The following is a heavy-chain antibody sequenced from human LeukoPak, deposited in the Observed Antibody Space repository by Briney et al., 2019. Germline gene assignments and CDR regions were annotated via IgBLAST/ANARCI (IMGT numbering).Heavy chain of an antibody. J-gene: IGHJ6*02. Sequence: GRSLRLSCAASGFTFSSYGMHWVRQAPGKGLEWVAVISYDGSNKYYADSVKGRFTISRDSSKNTLYLQMNSLRAEDTAVYYCAKDLAGVLTGYEIYYYYGMDVWGQGTTVTVSS. CDR1: GFTFSSYG. CDR3: AKDLAGVLTGYEIYYYYGMDV. CDR2: ISYDGSNK. D-gene: IGHD3-9*01. V-gene: IGHV3-30*18.